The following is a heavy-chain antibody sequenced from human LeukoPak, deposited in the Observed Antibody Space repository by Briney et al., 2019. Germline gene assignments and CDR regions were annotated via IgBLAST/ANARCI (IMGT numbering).Heavy chain of an antibody. D-gene: IGHD3-22*01. CDR2: INHSGST. CDR3: AREKRGSITMIVVDQPNYYYYMDV. Sequence: PSETLSLTCAVYGGSFSGYYWSWIRQPPGKGLEWIGEINHSGSTNYNPSLKSRVTISVDTSKNQFSLKLSSVTAADTAVYYCAREKRGSITMIVVDQPNYYYYMDVWGKGTTVTVSS. J-gene: IGHJ6*03. CDR1: GGSFSGYY. V-gene: IGHV4-34*01.